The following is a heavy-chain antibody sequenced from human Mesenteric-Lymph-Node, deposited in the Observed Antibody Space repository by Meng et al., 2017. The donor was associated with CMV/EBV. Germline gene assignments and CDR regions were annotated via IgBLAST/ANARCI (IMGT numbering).Heavy chain of an antibody. J-gene: IGHJ4*02. CDR1: GGSISKYY. V-gene: IGHV4-59*01. CDR3: ARDSSGSYFDY. D-gene: IGHD3-22*01. Sequence: GSLRLSCTVSGGSISKYYWNWIRQAPGKGLEWIGYIYYSGSASYNPSLKSRITMSVDTSKNQFSLRLSSVTAADTAIYYCARDSSGSYFDYWGQGTLVTVSS. CDR2: IYYSGSA.